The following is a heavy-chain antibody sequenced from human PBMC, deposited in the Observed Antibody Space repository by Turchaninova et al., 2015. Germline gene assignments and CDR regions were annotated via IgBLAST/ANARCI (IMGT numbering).Heavy chain of an antibody. Sequence: QMHLQESGPGLVKPSETLSLTCTVPGGPSRSTTYSWGWVRQPPGKGLEWIGNIYYSGRTSYNPSLKSRVTISVDTSKNQFSLKLTSVTAADTAVYYCATYLSWGQGTLVTVSS. V-gene: IGHV4-39*01. CDR3: ATYLS. CDR1: GGPSRSTTYS. J-gene: IGHJ4*02. CDR2: IYYSGRT.